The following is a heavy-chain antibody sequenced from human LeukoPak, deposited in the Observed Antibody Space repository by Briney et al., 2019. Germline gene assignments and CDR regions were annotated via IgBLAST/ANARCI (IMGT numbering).Heavy chain of an antibody. CDR3: ARDGRAAAAGTDFDY. Sequence: VSVKVSCKASGYTFTGYYMHWVRQAPGQGLEWMGWINPNSGGTNYAQKFQGRVTMTRDTSISTAYMELSRLRSDDTAVYYCARDGRAAAAGTDFDYWGQGTLVTVSS. V-gene: IGHV1-2*02. J-gene: IGHJ4*02. CDR1: GYTFTGYY. D-gene: IGHD6-13*01. CDR2: INPNSGGT.